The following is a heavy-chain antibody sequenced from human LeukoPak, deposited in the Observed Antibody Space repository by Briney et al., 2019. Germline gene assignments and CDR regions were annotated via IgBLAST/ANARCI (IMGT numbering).Heavy chain of an antibody. CDR3: ARAEKPNWGNYYYYCMDV. D-gene: IGHD7-27*01. CDR2: ISAYSGNT. J-gene: IGHJ6*03. Sequence: EASVKVSCKASGHTFTSYGISWVRQAPGQGLEWMGWISAYSGNTHYAQKFQGRVTMTTDTSTTTAYMELRGLRSDDTAVYYCARAEKPNWGNYYYYCMDVWGKGTTVTVSS. V-gene: IGHV1-18*01. CDR1: GHTFTSYG.